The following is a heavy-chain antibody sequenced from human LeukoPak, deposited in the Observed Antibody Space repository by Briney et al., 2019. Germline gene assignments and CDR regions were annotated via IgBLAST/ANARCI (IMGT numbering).Heavy chain of an antibody. Sequence: GASVKVSCKASGYTFTGYYIHWVRQAPGQGLEWMGRINPNSGDTNYAQKFQGRVTMTRDTSISAAYMELSRLRSDDTAVLYCARTLGELSLSGHFDYWGQGTLVTVSS. D-gene: IGHD3-16*02. CDR1: GYTFTGYY. CDR2: INPNSGDT. V-gene: IGHV1-2*06. J-gene: IGHJ4*02. CDR3: ARTLGELSLSGHFDY.